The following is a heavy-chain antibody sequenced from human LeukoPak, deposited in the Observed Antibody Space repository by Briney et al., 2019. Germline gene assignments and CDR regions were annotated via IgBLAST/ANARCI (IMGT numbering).Heavy chain of an antibody. J-gene: IGHJ4*02. CDR1: GGSISSYY. D-gene: IGHD6-6*01. V-gene: IGHV4-59*01. CDR3: ARVDSSSSVGY. Sequence: SETLSLTCTVSGGSISSYYWSWIRQPPGRGLEWIGYIHYSGSTNYNPSLKSRVTISVDTSKNQFSLKLSSVTAADTAVYYCARVDSSSSVGYWGQGTLVTVSS. CDR2: IHYSGST.